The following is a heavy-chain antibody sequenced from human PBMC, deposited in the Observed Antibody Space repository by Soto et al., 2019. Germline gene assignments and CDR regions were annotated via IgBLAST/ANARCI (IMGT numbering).Heavy chain of an antibody. CDR1: GYTFTSYA. V-gene: IGHV1-3*05. J-gene: IGHJ6*02. CDR2: INAGNGNT. Sequence: QVQLVQSGAEEKKPGASVKVSCKASGYTFTSYAMHWVRQTPGQRLEWMGWINAGNGNTKYSQKLQGRVTITRDTSASTAYMELSSLGSEDTAVYYCARDPSDYGMDVWGQGTTVTVSS. CDR3: ARDPSDYGMDV. D-gene: IGHD6-6*01.